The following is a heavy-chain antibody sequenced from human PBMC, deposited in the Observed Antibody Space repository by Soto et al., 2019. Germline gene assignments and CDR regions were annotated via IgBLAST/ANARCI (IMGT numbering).Heavy chain of an antibody. Sequence: GGSLRLSCAASGFTVSSNYMSWVRQAPGKGLEWVSVIYSGGSTYYADSVKGRFTISRDNSKTTLYLQMNSLRAEDTAVYYCASEALQLERPGAYYYYGMDVWGQGTTVTVSS. CDR3: ASEALQLERPGAYYYYGMDV. V-gene: IGHV3-53*01. CDR1: GFTVSSNY. D-gene: IGHD1-1*01. J-gene: IGHJ6*02. CDR2: IYSGGST.